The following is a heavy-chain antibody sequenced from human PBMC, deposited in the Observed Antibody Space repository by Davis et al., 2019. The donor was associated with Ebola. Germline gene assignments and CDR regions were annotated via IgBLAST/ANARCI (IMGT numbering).Heavy chain of an antibody. J-gene: IGHJ4*02. CDR3: GRDSSGSFDY. CDR1: GFTFDDYA. V-gene: IGHV3-43D*03. CDR2: INWDGTST. D-gene: IGHD5-12*01. Sequence: GGSLRLSCAASGFTFDDYAMHWVRQPPGKGLEWVSLINWDGTSTYYADSVKGRFTISRDNSKNSLYLQMNSLRSEDTALYYCGRDSSGSFDYWGQGTLVTVSS.